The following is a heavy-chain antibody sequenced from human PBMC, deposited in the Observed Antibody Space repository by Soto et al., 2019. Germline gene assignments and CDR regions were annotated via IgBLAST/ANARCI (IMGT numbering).Heavy chain of an antibody. V-gene: IGHV1-58*01. CDR3: AAPNRYNWNLAYYYYGMDV. Sequence: SVKDSCKASGFTFASSAVQWVREARVQRLEWIGWIVVGSGNTNYAQKFQERVTITRDMSTSTAYMELSSLRSEDTAVYYCAAPNRYNWNLAYYYYGMDVWGQGTTVTVSS. CDR2: IVVGSGNT. D-gene: IGHD1-20*01. J-gene: IGHJ6*02. CDR1: GFTFASSA.